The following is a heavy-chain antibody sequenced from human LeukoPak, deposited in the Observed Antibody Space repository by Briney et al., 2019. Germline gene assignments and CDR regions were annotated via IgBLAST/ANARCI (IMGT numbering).Heavy chain of an antibody. CDR3: AREGTGFLEWFGWFDP. CDR2: INPNSGGT. V-gene: IGHV1-2*02. J-gene: IGHJ5*02. D-gene: IGHD3-3*01. CDR1: GYTFTGYY. Sequence: ASVKVSCKASGYTFTGYYMHWVRQAPGQGLEWMEWINPNSGGTNYAQKFQGRVTMTRDTSISTAYMELSRLRSDDTAVYYCAREGTGFLEWFGWFDPWGQGTLVTVSS.